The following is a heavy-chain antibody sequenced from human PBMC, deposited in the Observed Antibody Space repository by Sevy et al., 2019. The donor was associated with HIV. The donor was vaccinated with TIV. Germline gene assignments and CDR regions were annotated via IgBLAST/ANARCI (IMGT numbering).Heavy chain of an antibody. Sequence: SEILSLTCTVSGGSINSDHWNWIRQPPGKGLEWIGYVYYTGGTNYNASVKNRVTISVDRTKNQFSLKLTSVTAADTAVYYSARRNDFDIWGQGTMVTVSS. CDR1: GGSINSDH. V-gene: IGHV4-59*08. CDR2: VYYTGGT. J-gene: IGHJ3*02. CDR3: ARRNDFDI.